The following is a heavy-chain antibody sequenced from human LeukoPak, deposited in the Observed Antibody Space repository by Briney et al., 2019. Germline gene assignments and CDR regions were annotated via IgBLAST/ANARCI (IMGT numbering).Heavy chain of an antibody. J-gene: IGHJ4*02. D-gene: IGHD3-3*01. Sequence: GGSLRLSCAASGFTFSSYAMSWVRQAPGKGLEWVSVIYSGGSTYYADSVKGRFTISSDNSKNTLYLQMNSLRAEDTAVYYCARAESFRSGFYYWGQGTLVTVSS. V-gene: IGHV3-53*01. CDR3: ARAESFRSGFYY. CDR1: GFTFSSYA. CDR2: IYSGGST.